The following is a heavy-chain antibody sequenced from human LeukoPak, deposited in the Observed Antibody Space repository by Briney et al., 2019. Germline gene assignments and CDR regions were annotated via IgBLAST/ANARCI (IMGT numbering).Heavy chain of an antibody. CDR1: GFTVSSTF. D-gene: IGHD6-19*01. CDR2: SYRGGGT. CDR3: ARPWDDDSGFYIS. Sequence: GGSLRLSCAASGFTVSSTFMSWVRQAPGKGLEWVSVSYRGGGTYVADSVKGRFTVSRDDSKNTLYLQMNGLRAEDTAPYYCARPWDDDSGFYISWGQGSLVTVSS. J-gene: IGHJ5*02. V-gene: IGHV3-53*01.